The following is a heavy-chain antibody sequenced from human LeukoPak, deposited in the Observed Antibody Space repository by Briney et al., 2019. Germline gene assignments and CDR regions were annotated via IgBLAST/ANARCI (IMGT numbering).Heavy chain of an antibody. CDR2: ISSSSSYI. J-gene: IGHJ4*02. V-gene: IGHV3-21*01. Sequence: PGGSLRLSCAASGFTFSSYSMNWVRQAPGKGLEWVSSISSSSSYIYYADSVKGRFTISRDNAKSSLYLQMNSLRAEDTAVCYCARGEYYYDSSGYPDHFDYWGQGTLVTVSS. CDR1: GFTFSSYS. CDR3: ARGEYYYDSSGYPDHFDY. D-gene: IGHD3-22*01.